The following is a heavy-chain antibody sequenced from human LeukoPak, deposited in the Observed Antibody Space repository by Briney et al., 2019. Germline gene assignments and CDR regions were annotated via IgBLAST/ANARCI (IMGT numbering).Heavy chain of an antibody. CDR2: IYTSGST. V-gene: IGHV4-4*09. CDR1: GGSISSYY. CDR3: ARINYYDSSEMDY. Sequence: PSETLSLTCAVSGGSISSYYWSWIRQPPGKGLEWIGYIYTSGSTNYNPSLKSRVTISVDTSKNQFSLKLSSVTAADTAVYYCARINYYDSSEMDYWGQGTLVTVSS. D-gene: IGHD3-22*01. J-gene: IGHJ4*02.